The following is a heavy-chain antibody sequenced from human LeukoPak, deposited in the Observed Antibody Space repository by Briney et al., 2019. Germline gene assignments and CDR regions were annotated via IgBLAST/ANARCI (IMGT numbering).Heavy chain of an antibody. V-gene: IGHV4-39*01. CDR3: ASVLKYQPLYYFDY. CDR2: IYYSGST. Sequence: SETLSLTCTVSGGSISSSSYYWGWIRQPPGKGQEWIGSIYYSGSTYYNPSLKSRVTISVDTSKNQFSLKLSSVTAADTAVYYCASVLKYQPLYYFDYWGQGTLVTVSS. D-gene: IGHD2-2*01. J-gene: IGHJ4*02. CDR1: GGSISSSSYY.